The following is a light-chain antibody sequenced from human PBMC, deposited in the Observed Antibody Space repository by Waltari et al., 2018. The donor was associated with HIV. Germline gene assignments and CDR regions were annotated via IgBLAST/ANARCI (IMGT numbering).Light chain of an antibody. CDR1: SSAVGDYNF. Sequence: QSALTQPASVSGSPGQSITISCPGTSSAVGDYNFFSWYQQHPGSAPKLIIYEVIRRPSGVSNRFSGSKSGNTASLTISGLQAEDEADYSCGSYTNTTTSVVFGGGTKLTVL. CDR2: EVI. CDR3: GSYTNTTTSVV. V-gene: IGLV2-14*01. J-gene: IGLJ2*01.